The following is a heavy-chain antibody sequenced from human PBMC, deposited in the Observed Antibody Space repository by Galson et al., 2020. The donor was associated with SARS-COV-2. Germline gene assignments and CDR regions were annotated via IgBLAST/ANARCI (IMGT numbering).Heavy chain of an antibody. J-gene: IGHJ4*02. V-gene: IGHV1-69*04. D-gene: IGHD3-22*01. CDR2: IIPILGIA. Sequence: SVKVSCKASGGTFSSYAISWVRQAPGQGLEWMGRIIPILGIANYAQKFQGRVTITADKSTSTAYMELSSLRSEDTAVYYCLRVGYYDSSGPYWGQGTLVTVSS. CDR3: LRVGYYDSSGPY. CDR1: GGTFSSYA.